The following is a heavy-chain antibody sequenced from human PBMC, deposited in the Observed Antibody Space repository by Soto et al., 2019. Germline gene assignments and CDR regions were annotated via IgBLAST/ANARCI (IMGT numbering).Heavy chain of an antibody. CDR3: ASVAVAGTGAFDI. CDR2: IKQDGSEK. V-gene: IGHV3-7*03. CDR1: GFTFSSYW. D-gene: IGHD6-19*01. Sequence: PGGSLRLSCAASGFTFSSYWMTWVRQAPGKGLEWVANIKQDGSEKYYVDSVKGRFTISRDNAKNSLYLQMNSLRSEDTAVYYCASVAVAGTGAFDIWGQGTMVTVS. J-gene: IGHJ3*02.